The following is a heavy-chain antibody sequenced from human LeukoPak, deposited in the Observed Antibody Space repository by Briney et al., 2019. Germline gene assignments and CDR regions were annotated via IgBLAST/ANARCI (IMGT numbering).Heavy chain of an antibody. CDR1: GVSFSGYY. CDR3: ARLLPVTPPYGMDV. CDR2: INHSGST. D-gene: IGHD1-26*01. V-gene: IGHV4-34*01. Sequence: PSETLSLTCAVSGVSFSGYYLSWIRQPPGKGLEWIGEINHSGSTNSNPSLKSRVTISVDTSKNQFSLKLSSVTAADTAVYYCARLLPVTPPYGMDVWGQGTTVTVSS. J-gene: IGHJ6*02.